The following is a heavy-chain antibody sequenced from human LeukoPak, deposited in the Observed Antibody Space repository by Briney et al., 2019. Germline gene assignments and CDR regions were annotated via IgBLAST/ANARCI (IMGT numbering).Heavy chain of an antibody. CDR1: GFTFSSYA. J-gene: IGHJ5*02. CDR3: ARDRDRAVDVNWFDP. V-gene: IGHV3-23*01. D-gene: IGHD6-19*01. CDR2: ISGSGGST. Sequence: GGSLRLSCAASGFTFSSYAMSWVRQAPGKGLEWVSAISGSGGSTYYADSVKGRFTISRDNSKNTLYLQMNSLRAEDTAVYYCARDRDRAVDVNWFDPWGQGTLVTVSS.